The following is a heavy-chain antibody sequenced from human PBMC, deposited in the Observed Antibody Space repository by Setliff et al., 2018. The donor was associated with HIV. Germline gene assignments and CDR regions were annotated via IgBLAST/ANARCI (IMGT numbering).Heavy chain of an antibody. CDR2: INWNSGSI. J-gene: IGHJ5*02. CDR1: GFTFNDYA. D-gene: IGHD3-22*01. Sequence: GGSLRLSCAASGFTFNDYAMHWVRQAPGKGLEWVSGINWNSGSIGYADSVKGRLTISRDNAKNSLDLQMNSLRAEDTAVYFCARSESSGYSLPYTRFDAWGQGALVTVSS. V-gene: IGHV3-9*01. CDR3: ARSESSGYSLPYTRFDA.